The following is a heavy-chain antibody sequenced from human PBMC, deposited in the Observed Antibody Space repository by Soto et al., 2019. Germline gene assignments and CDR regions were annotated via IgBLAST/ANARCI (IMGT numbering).Heavy chain of an antibody. CDR2: INAGNGNT. V-gene: IGHV1-3*01. J-gene: IGHJ4*02. CDR3: ARDHFQTRYSSSWYSRKGHMSD. CDR1: GYTFTSYA. Sequence: GASVKVSCKASGYTFTSYAMHWVRQAPGQRLEWMGWINAGNGNTKYSQKFQGRVTITRDTSASTAYMELSSLRSEDTAVYYCARDHFQTRYSSSWYSRKGHMSDWGEGTLVTVSS. D-gene: IGHD6-13*01.